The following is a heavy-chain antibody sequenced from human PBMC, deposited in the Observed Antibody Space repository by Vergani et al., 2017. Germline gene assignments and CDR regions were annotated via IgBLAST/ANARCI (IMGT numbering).Heavy chain of an antibody. V-gene: IGHV3-23*01. J-gene: IGHJ6*03. D-gene: IGHD2-2*01. Sequence: EVQLLESGGGLVQPGGSLRLSCAASGFTFSTYAMTWVRQAPGKGLEWVSTISSDGGSTYYADSVKGRFTISRDNSKNTLSLQMNSLTAEDTAVYYCAREKYCSSTSCYVKNYYYYMDVWGKGTTVTVSS. CDR3: AREKYCSSTSCYVKNYYYYMDV. CDR2: ISSDGGST. CDR1: GFTFSTYA.